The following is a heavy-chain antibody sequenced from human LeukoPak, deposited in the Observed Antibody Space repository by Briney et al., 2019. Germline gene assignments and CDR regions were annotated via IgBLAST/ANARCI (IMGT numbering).Heavy chain of an antibody. Sequence: ASVKVSCKASGGTFSSYAISWVRQAPGQGLEWMGGIIPIFGTANYAQKFQGRVTITTDESTSTAYMELSSLRSEDTAVYYCARAGSSWYFDWFDPWGQGTLVTVSS. D-gene: IGHD6-13*01. J-gene: IGHJ5*02. V-gene: IGHV1-69*05. CDR3: ARAGSSWYFDWFDP. CDR1: GGTFSSYA. CDR2: IIPIFGTA.